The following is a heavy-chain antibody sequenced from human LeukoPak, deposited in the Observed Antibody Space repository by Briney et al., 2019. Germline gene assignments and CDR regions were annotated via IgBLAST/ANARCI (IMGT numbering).Heavy chain of an antibody. J-gene: IGHJ5*02. Sequence: GGSLRLSCAASGFTFSSYAMSWVRQAPGKGLEWVSAISGSGGSTYYADSVKGRFTISRDNSKNTLYLQMNSLRAEDTAVYYCARGYIVVVPAAIFHYWFDPWGQGTLVTVSS. CDR1: GFTFSSYA. D-gene: IGHD2-2*02. CDR3: ARGYIVVVPAAIFHYWFDP. CDR2: ISGSGGST. V-gene: IGHV3-23*01.